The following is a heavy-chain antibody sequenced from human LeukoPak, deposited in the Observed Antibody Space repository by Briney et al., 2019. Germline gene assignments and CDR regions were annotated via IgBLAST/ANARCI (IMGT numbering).Heavy chain of an antibody. CDR2: IDANGTT. Sequence: SETLSLTCTVPHGSISSYYWNWIRQPAGRGLEWIGRIDANGTTNYNPSLKSRLTMSVDTSKKQLSLKLSSVSAGDTAVYHCARDHGDYGHWYFDLWGRGALVTVSS. V-gene: IGHV4-4*07. CDR1: HGSISSYY. CDR3: ARDHGDYGHWYFDL. D-gene: IGHD4-17*01. J-gene: IGHJ2*01.